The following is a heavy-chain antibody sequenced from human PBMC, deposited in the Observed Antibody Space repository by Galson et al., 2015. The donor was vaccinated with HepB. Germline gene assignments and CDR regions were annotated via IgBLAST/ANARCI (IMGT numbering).Heavy chain of an antibody. CDR2: TYYRSKWYN. J-gene: IGHJ6*02. V-gene: IGHV6-1*01. CDR1: GDSVSSNSAA. Sequence: CAISGDSVSSNSAAWNWIRQSPSRGLEWLGRTYYRSKWYNDYAVSVISRITINPDTSKNQFSLQLNSVTPEDTAVYYCAREKRWLQWVTYYYYGMGVWGQGTTVTVSS. CDR3: AREKRWLQWVTYYYYGMGV. D-gene: IGHD5-24*01.